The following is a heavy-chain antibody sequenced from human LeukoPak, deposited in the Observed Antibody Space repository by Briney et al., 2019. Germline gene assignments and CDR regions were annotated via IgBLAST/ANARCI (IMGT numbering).Heavy chain of an antibody. V-gene: IGHV1-69*13. Sequence: GASVKVSCKASGGTFSSYAISWVRQAPGQGLEWMGGIIPIFGTANYAQKFQGRVTITADESTSTAYMELSSLRSEDTAVYYCASGSGSSSWYDLGALDYWGQGTLVTVPS. CDR3: ASGSGSSSWYDLGALDY. CDR2: IIPIFGTA. CDR1: GGTFSSYA. D-gene: IGHD6-13*01. J-gene: IGHJ4*02.